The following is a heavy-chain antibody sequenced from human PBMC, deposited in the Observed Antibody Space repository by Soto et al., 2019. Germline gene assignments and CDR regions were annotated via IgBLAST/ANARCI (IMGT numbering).Heavy chain of an antibody. V-gene: IGHV3-23*01. CDR2: ITTRGART. J-gene: IGHJ4*02. CDR3: ARYRSDGSASFDS. Sequence: PWGSLRLSCAASGFTFNTYAMTWFRQTPGKGLEWVSFITTRGARTYYADPVRGRFTISTDSSRNTLYLQMNSLRPDDTAVYFCARYRSDGSASFDSWGQGTRVTVSS. CDR1: GFTFNTYA. D-gene: IGHD3-9*01.